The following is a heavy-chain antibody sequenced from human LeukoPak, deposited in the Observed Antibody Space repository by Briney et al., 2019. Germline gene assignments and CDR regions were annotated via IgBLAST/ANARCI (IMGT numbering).Heavy chain of an antibody. CDR3: AGANFLGGEGDAFDI. D-gene: IGHD2-15*01. V-gene: IGHV4-61*02. CDR2: IYTSGST. Sequence: PSETLSLTCTVSGGSISSGSYYWSWIRQPAGKGLEWIGRIYTSGSTNYNPSLKSRVTISVDTSKNQFSLKLSSVTAADTAVYYCAGANFLGGEGDAFDISGQGTMVTVSS. CDR1: GGSISSGSYY. J-gene: IGHJ3*02.